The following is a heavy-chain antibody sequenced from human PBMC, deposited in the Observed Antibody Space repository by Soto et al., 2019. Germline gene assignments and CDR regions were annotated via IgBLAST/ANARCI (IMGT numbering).Heavy chain of an antibody. Sequence: GGSLRLACAACGLSFSSYEMNWVLQAPGKGLEWVSYISSSGSTIYYADSVKGRFTISRDNAKNSLYLQMKSLRAEDTAVYYCERADSDRWYHWFDPWAQGTLVTVSS. D-gene: IGHD6-13*01. CDR2: ISSSGSTI. V-gene: IGHV3-48*03. J-gene: IGHJ5*02. CDR3: ERADSDRWYHWFDP. CDR1: GLSFSSYE.